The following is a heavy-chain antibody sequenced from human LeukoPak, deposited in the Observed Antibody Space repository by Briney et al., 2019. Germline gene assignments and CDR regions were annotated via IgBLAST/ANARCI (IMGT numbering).Heavy chain of an antibody. CDR1: GGSFSGYY. CDR2: INHSGST. J-gene: IGHJ6*03. V-gene: IGHV4-34*01. CDR3: ARYPLYYYYMDV. Sequence: PETLSLTCAVYGGSFSGYYWSWIRQPPGKGLEWVGEINHSGSTNYNPSLKSRVTISVDKSKNQCSLKLSSVTAADTAVYYCARYPLYYYYMDVWGKGTTVTVSS.